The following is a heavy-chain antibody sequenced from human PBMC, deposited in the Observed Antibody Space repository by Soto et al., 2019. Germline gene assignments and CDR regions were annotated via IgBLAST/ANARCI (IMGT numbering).Heavy chain of an antibody. Sequence: QVQLQESGPGLVEPSGTLSLTCAVSGGSIRSGNWWSWVRQPPGKGLEWIGEIYHSGTTNYNPSLNSLVTISVDKSKHQFSLKLTSVTAADTAVYYCARQRGYYVDYWGQGTLVTVSS. J-gene: IGHJ4*02. V-gene: IGHV4-4*02. CDR3: ARQRGYYVDY. CDR1: GGSIRSGNW. D-gene: IGHD3-22*01. CDR2: IYHSGTT.